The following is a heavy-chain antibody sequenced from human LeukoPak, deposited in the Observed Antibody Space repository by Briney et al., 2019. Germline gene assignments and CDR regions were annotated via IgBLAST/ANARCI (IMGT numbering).Heavy chain of an antibody. CDR1: GYTFTSYS. J-gene: IGHJ4*02. CDR2: ISAYNGNT. D-gene: IGHD3-22*01. Sequence: ASVKVSXKASGYTFTSYSISWVRQAPGQGLEWMGWISAYNGNTNYAQKLQGRVTMTTDTSTSTAYMELRSLRSDDTAVYYCARERRYYDSSGYPDYWGQGTLVTVSS. CDR3: ARERRYYDSSGYPDY. V-gene: IGHV1-18*01.